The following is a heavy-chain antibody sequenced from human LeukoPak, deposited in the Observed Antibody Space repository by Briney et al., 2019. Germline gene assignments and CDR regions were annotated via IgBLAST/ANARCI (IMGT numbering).Heavy chain of an antibody. CDR2: IIPIFGTA. J-gene: IGHJ5*02. V-gene: IGHV1-69*13. D-gene: IGHD1-7*01. CDR1: GGTFTSYA. Sequence: SVKVSCKASGGTFTSYAISWVRQAPGQGLEWMGGIIPIFGTANYAQKFQGRVTITADESTSTAYMELSSLRSEDTAVYYCTRSGGITGTGNWFDPWGQGTLVTVSS. CDR3: TRSGGITGTGNWFDP.